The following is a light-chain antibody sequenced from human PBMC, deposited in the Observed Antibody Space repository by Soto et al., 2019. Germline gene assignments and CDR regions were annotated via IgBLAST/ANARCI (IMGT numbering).Light chain of an antibody. Sequence: DIQMTQSPSSVSATVGDRVTITCRASQGISSWLAWYQQKPGKAPKRLIYGASSLQSGVQSRFSGSGYGTEFTLTIRNLQPEDFATYYCKQYNSFPWTFGLGTKVDIK. CDR2: GAS. CDR1: QGISSW. V-gene: IGKV1-12*01. CDR3: KQYNSFPWT. J-gene: IGKJ1*01.